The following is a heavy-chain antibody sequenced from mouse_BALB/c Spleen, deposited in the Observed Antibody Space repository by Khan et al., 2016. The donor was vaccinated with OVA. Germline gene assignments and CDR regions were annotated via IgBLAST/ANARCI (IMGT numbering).Heavy chain of an antibody. J-gene: IGHJ3*01. Sequence: VRLQQSGPDLVKPGASVKMSCKASGYTFTNYVMNWVKQKPGQGLEWIGYINPYNDGIRYNEKFKGKATLTSDKSSSTAYMELSSLTSEDSAVYYCVREASNWDFSPAYWGQGTLVTVSA. CDR3: VREASNWDFSPAY. CDR1: GYTFTNYV. CDR2: INPYNDGI. D-gene: IGHD4-1*01. V-gene: IGHV1S136*01.